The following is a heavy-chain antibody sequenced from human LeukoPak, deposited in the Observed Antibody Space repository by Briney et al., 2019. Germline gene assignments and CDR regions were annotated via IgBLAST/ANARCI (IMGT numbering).Heavy chain of an antibody. D-gene: IGHD3-3*01. CDR1: GGSFSGYY. Sequence: SETLSLTCAVYGGSFSGYYWSWIRQPPGKGLEWIGEINHSGSTNYNPSLKSRVTISVDTSKNQFSLKLSSVTAADTAVYYCARLCDFWSGYEEGWFDPWGQGTLVTVSS. CDR2: INHSGST. V-gene: IGHV4-34*01. J-gene: IGHJ5*02. CDR3: ARLCDFWSGYEEGWFDP.